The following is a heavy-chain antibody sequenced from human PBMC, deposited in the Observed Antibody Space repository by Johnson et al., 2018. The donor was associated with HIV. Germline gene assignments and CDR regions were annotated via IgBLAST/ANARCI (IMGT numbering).Heavy chain of an antibody. V-gene: IGHV3-66*01. J-gene: IGHJ3*02. CDR2: IYSGGST. Sequence: VQLVESGGGLVQPGGSLRLSCAASGFTVSSNYMSWVRQAPGKGLEWVSVIYSGGSTYYADSVKGRFTISRDNSKNTLYLQMNSMRDEDTAVYYCARDRMYYYDSSDIGGFDIWGQGTMVTVSS. CDR1: GFTVSSNY. D-gene: IGHD3-22*01. CDR3: ARDRMYYYDSSDIGGFDI.